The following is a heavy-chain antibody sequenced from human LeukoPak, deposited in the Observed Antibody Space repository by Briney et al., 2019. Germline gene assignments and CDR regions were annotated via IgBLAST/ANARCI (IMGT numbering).Heavy chain of an antibody. D-gene: IGHD3-22*01. Sequence: GGSLRLSRAASGFTFSDYYMSWIRQAPGKGLEWVSYISSSGSTIYYADSVKGRFTISRDNAKNSLYLQMNSLRAEDTAVYYCARGSLYYYDSSGYYEQNDYWGQGTLVTVSS. V-gene: IGHV3-11*04. CDR1: GFTFSDYY. J-gene: IGHJ4*02. CDR2: ISSSGSTI. CDR3: ARGSLYYYDSSGYYEQNDY.